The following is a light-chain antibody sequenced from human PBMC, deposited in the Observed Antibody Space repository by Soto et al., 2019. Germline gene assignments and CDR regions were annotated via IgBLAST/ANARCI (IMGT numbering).Light chain of an antibody. CDR2: GNN. V-gene: IGLV1-44*01. J-gene: IGLJ3*02. Sequence: QSVLTQPPSASGTPGQRVTISCSGSSSNIGSNAVNWYQQLPGTAPKLLIYGNNQRPSGVPDRFSGSKSGTSASLAISGLQSEDEADYYCAAWDDSLGWVFGGGTKLTVL. CDR3: AAWDDSLGWV. CDR1: SSNIGSNA.